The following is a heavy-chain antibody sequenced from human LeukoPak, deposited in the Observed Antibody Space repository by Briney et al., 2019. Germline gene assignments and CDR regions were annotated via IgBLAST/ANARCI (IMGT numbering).Heavy chain of an antibody. J-gene: IGHJ4*02. V-gene: IGHV3-53*01. CDR3: ARYDGGSGPFDY. CDR1: GFTVSGNY. CDR2: LYNGGNT. Sequence: GGSLRLSCAVSGFTVSGNYMSWVRQAPGKGLEWVSVLYNGGNTYYADSVQGRFTVSRDNSKNTLYLQMNSLRAEDTAVYYCARYDGGSGPFDYWGQGTLVTVSS. D-gene: IGHD3-10*01.